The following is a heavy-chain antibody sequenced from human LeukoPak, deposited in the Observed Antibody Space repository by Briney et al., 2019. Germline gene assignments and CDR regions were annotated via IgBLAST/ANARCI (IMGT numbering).Heavy chain of an antibody. J-gene: IGHJ4*01. V-gene: IGHV3-23*01. CDR1: GFTFSTYA. Sequence: GGSLRLSCAASGFTFSTYAMNWVRRAPGKGLEWVSIITGSGDTTYCADSVKGRFTTSRDNSKNTLYLQMNSLRAEDTAVYYCARDDAGYPYGYWGHGPLVTVSS. D-gene: IGHD5-12*01. CDR3: ARDDAGYPYGY. CDR2: ITGSGDTT.